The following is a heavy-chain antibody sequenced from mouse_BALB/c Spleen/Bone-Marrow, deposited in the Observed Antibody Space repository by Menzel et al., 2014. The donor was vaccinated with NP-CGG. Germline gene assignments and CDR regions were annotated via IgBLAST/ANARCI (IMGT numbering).Heavy chain of an antibody. V-gene: IGHV7-3*02. CDR3: ARYDVYYYFDY. J-gene: IGHJ2*01. CDR1: GFTFTDYY. CDR2: IRNKANGYTT. D-gene: IGHD2-3*01. Sequence: EVKLVESGGGLVQPGGSLRLSCATSGFTFTDYYMSWARQPPGKALEWLGFIRNKANGYTTEYSASVKGRFTISRDNSQSILYLQMNTLRAEDSATYYCARYDVYYYFDYWGQGTTLTVSS.